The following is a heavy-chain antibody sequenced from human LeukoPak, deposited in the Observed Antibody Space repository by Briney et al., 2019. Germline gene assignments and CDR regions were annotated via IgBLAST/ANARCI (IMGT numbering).Heavy chain of an antibody. J-gene: IGHJ4*02. CDR1: GFTFSSYG. Sequence: PGGSLRLSCAASGFTFSSYGMHWVRQAPGKGLEWVAVISHDGSNKYYADSVKGRFTISRDNSKNTLYLQMNSLRAEDTAVYYCASSGSYRFDYWGQGTLVTVSS. CDR3: ASSGSYRFDY. V-gene: IGHV3-30*03. D-gene: IGHD1-26*01. CDR2: ISHDGSNK.